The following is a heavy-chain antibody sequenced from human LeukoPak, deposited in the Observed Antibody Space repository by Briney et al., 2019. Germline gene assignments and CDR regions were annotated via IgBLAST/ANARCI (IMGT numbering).Heavy chain of an antibody. CDR1: GYTFTSYY. Sequence: GASVKVSCKASGYTFTSYYMHWVRQAPGQGPEWMGIINPSGGSTSYAQKFQGRVTTTRDTSTSTVYMELSSLRSEDTAVYYCARDTRPPYYDFWSGYYTGGGYNWFDPWGQGTLVTVSS. J-gene: IGHJ5*02. V-gene: IGHV1-46*01. D-gene: IGHD3-3*01. CDR2: INPSGGST. CDR3: ARDTRPPYYDFWSGYYTGGGYNWFDP.